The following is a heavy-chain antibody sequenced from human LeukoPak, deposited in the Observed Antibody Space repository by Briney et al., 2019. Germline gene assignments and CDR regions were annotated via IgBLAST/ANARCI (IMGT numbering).Heavy chain of an antibody. CDR1: GFTFDDYA. V-gene: IGHV3-9*01. CDR2: ISWNSGSI. D-gene: IGHD2-21*02. Sequence: PGRSLRLSCAASGFTFDDYAMHWVRQAPGKGLEWVSGISWNSGSIGYADSVKGRFTISRDNAKNSLYLQMNSLRAEDTALYYCAKDIGCGGDCTTMGYFDYWGQGTLVTVSS. CDR3: AKDIGCGGDCTTMGYFDY. J-gene: IGHJ4*02.